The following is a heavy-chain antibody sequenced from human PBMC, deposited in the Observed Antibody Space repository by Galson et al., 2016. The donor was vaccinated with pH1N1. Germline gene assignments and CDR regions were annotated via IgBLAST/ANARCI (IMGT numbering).Heavy chain of an antibody. CDR2: IYWNDDK. D-gene: IGHD1-14*01. CDR3: AKSELYSEHHLILDY. Sequence: PALVKPTQTLTLTCTFSGFSLRTTEMGVAWIRQPPGKALEWLALIYWNDDKRYSPYLNNRLTITKDSSRNQVVLTMTNLDPMDTATYFCAKSELYSEHHLILDYWGQGPLVTISP. V-gene: IGHV2-5*01. CDR1: GFSLRTTEMG. J-gene: IGHJ4*02.